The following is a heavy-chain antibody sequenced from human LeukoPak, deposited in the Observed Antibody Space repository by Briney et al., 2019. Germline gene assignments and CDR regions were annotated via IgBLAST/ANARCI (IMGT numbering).Heavy chain of an antibody. J-gene: IGHJ4*02. Sequence: ASVKVSCKASGYTFTSYDIHWVRRAPGQGLEWMGLFNPSGGGTSYAQKFQGRVTMTTDTSTSTVYMELSSLRSDDTAVYYCARDPYCGGDCYYFDYWGQGTLVAVSS. CDR2: FNPSGGGT. CDR1: GYTFTSYD. V-gene: IGHV1-46*01. CDR3: ARDPYCGGDCYYFDY. D-gene: IGHD2-21*02.